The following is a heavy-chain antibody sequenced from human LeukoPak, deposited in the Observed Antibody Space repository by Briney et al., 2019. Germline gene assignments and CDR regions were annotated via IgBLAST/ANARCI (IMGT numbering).Heavy chain of an antibody. V-gene: IGHV4-39*01. CDR3: ARRLGIAVFDY. CDR1: GGSISSSYYY. CDR2: IYYSGST. J-gene: IGHJ4*02. D-gene: IGHD6-19*01. Sequence: PSETLSLTCTVSGGSISSSYYYWGWIRQPPGKGLELIGSIYYSGSTYYNPSLRSRVTMSVDTSKNQFSLKMSSVTAADTAVYHCARRLGIAVFDYWDQGTLVTVSS.